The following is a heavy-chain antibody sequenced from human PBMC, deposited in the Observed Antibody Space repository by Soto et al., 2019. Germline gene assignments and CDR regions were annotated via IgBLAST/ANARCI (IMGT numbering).Heavy chain of an antibody. CDR2: ISGSGGST. J-gene: IGHJ5*02. V-gene: IGHV3-23*01. D-gene: IGHD6-13*01. CDR3: AKDGQQLGLNWFDP. CDR1: GFTFSSYA. Sequence: LRLSCAASGFTFSSYAMSWVRQAPGKGLEWVSAISGSGGSTYYADSVKGRFTISRDNSKNTLYLQMNSLRAEDTAVYYCAKDGQQLGLNWFDPWGQGTLVTVSS.